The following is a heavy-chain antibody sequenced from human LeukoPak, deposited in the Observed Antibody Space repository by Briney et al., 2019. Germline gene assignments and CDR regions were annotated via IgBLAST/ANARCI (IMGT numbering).Heavy chain of an antibody. J-gene: IGHJ6*04. D-gene: IGHD3-10*01. V-gene: IGHV5-10-1*01. CDR2: IDPSDSYT. CDR1: GYSFTSYW. Sequence: GESLKISCKGSGYSFTSYWISWVRQMPGKGLEWMGRIDPSDSYTNYSPSFQGHATISADKSISTAYLQWSSLKASDTAMYYCASTYGSGSSYYYYYYGMDVWGKGTTVTVSS. CDR3: ASTYGSGSSYYYYYYGMDV.